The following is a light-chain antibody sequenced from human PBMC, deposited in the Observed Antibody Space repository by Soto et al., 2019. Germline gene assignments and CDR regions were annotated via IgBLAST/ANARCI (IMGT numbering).Light chain of an antibody. CDR3: QQYGSSLQT. CDR2: GAS. CDR1: QSVSSSY. J-gene: IGKJ1*01. Sequence: EIVLTQSPGTLYLSPGERATLSCRASQSVSSSYLAWYQQKPGQAPRLLIYGASSRASGIPDRFSGSGSGTDFTLTISRLEPEDFAVYYCQQYGSSLQTFGQGTKVDIK. V-gene: IGKV3-20*01.